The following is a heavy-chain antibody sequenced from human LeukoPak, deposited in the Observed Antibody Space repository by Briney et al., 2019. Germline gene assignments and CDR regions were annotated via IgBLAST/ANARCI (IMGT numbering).Heavy chain of an antibody. CDR1: GGSFSDYY. CDR3: ARGGITGVGTLGD. J-gene: IGHJ4*02. V-gene: IGHV4-34*01. D-gene: IGHD6-19*01. CDR2: INHSGSN. Sequence: SETLSLTCGVYGGSFSDYYWSWIRQPPGKGLEWIGEINHSGSNNYNPSFKSRVTISVDTSKNQFSLKMSSVTAADTAVYYCARGGITGVGTLGDWGQVTLVTVSS.